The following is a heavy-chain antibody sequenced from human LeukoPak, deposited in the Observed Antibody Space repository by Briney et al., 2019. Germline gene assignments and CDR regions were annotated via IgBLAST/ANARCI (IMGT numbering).Heavy chain of an antibody. CDR3: AKERAGYTNPYYFDY. CDR2: ISGSGAHA. CDR1: GLTFSPYA. Sequence: PGGSLTHFCDASGLTFSPYAMSWLRQAPGNGLAWVSSISGSGAHAYYADSVRGRFTISRYNSKNTLYLHMNSLRAEDTAVYYCAKERAGYTNPYYFDYWGQGTLVTVSS. V-gene: IGHV3-23*01. D-gene: IGHD3-16*02. J-gene: IGHJ4*02.